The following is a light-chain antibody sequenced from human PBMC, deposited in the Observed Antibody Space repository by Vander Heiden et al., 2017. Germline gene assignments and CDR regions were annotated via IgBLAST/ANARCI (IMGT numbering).Light chain of an antibody. J-gene: IGKJ1*01. Sequence: EIVLTQSPVTLSLSPGARVTLSCRASQRVSGNYLAWYQQKVGQPPRLLISGASIRATGIPDRFSGSGSGTDFTLTISRLGPEDFAVYYCQQYGTSPLTFGRGTKLEIK. CDR2: GAS. CDR3: QQYGTSPLT. V-gene: IGKV3-20*01. CDR1: QRVSGNY.